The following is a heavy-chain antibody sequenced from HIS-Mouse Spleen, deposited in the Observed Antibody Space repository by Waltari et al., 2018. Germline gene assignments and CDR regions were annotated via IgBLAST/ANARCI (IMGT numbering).Heavy chain of an antibody. J-gene: IGHJ2*01. CDR3: ARVRTGDPSYWYFDL. V-gene: IGHV4-34*01. CDR2: INHSGST. Sequence: QVQLQQWGAGLLKPSETLSLTCAVYGGSFSGYYWSRIRPPPGKGLEWIGEINHSGSTNYNPSLKSRVTISVDTSKNQFSLKLSSVTAADTAVYYCARVRTGDPSYWYFDLWGRGTLVTVSS. D-gene: IGHD7-27*01. CDR1: GGSFSGYY.